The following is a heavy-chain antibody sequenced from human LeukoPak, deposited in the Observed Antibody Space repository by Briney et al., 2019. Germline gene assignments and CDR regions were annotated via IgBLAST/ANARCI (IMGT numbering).Heavy chain of an antibody. CDR3: ARGLWFGELLYAPNYFDY. J-gene: IGHJ4*02. CDR1: GGSISSGDYS. CDR2: IYYSGST. D-gene: IGHD3-10*01. V-gene: IGHV4-30-4*01. Sequence: SQTLSLTCTVSGGSISSGDYSWSWIRQPPGKGLEWIGYIYYSGSTCYNPSLKSRVTISVDTSKNQFSLKLSSVTAADTAVYYCARGLWFGELLYAPNYFDYWGQGTLVTVSS.